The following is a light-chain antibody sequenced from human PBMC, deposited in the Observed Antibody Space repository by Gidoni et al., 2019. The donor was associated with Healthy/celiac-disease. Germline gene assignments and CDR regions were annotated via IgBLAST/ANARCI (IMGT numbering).Light chain of an antibody. CDR1: QSVSSY. CDR3: QQRSNGLT. Sequence: EIVLTQSPATLSLSPGERATLSCRASQSVSSYLAWYQQKPGQAPRLLSYDASNRATGIPARFSGSGSGTDFTLTISSLDPEDFAVYYCQQRSNGLTFGGGTKVEIK. V-gene: IGKV3-11*01. CDR2: DAS. J-gene: IGKJ4*01.